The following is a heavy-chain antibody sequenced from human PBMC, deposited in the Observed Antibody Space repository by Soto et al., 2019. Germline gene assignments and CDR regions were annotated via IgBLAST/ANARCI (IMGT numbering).Heavy chain of an antibody. CDR3: ARRGFWSGFT. Sequence: QVQLQESGPGLVKPSQTLSLTCTVSGDSINSGDFYWSWIRQPPGKGLQFIGYIYYSGSIHYDPSLNGRVTISVDTSKNQSSLKVTSVTAADTAVYYCARRGFWSGFTWGQGTLVTVSS. V-gene: IGHV4-30-4*01. D-gene: IGHD3-3*01. CDR2: IYYSGSI. CDR1: GDSINSGDFY. J-gene: IGHJ5*02.